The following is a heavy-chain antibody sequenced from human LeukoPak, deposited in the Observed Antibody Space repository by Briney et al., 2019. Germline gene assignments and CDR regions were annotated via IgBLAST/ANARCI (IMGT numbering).Heavy chain of an antibody. J-gene: IGHJ4*02. CDR2: ISDSGGSA. Sequence: GGSLRLSCAASGFTFSTSVMSWVRQAPGKGLEWVSTISDSGGSAYYADSVKGRFTISRDNSKNTLYLQMNSLRAEDTATYYCAKAIPTMVRAASYYFDFWGQGTLVTVSS. CDR3: AKAIPTMVRAASYYFDF. CDR1: GFTFSTSV. V-gene: IGHV3-23*01. D-gene: IGHD3-10*01.